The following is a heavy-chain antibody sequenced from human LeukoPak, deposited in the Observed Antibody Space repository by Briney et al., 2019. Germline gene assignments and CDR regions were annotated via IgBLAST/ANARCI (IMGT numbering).Heavy chain of an antibody. CDR1: GFTFDDYA. J-gene: IGHJ6*02. CDR3: AKGTSSSVYYYYGMDV. Sequence: GGSLRLSCAASGFTFDDYAMYWVRQAPGKGLEWVSGISWNRGDIGYADSVKGRFTLSRDNAKNSLYLQMNSLRVEDTALYYCAKGTSSSVYYYYGMDVWGQETTVTVSS. D-gene: IGHD6-6*01. V-gene: IGHV3-9*01. CDR2: ISWNRGDI.